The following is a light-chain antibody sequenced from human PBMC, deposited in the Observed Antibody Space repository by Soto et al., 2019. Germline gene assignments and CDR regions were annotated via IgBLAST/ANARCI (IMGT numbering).Light chain of an antibody. V-gene: IGLV3-1*01. Sequence: SYELTQPPSVSVSPGQTASITCSGYQLGDKYVCWYQQKPGQSPVLVIYQDTKRPSGIPERFSGFNSGNTATLTISGTQALDEADYYCQAWDSSTAVFGAGTKVTVL. J-gene: IGLJ1*01. CDR1: QLGDKY. CDR3: QAWDSSTAV. CDR2: QDT.